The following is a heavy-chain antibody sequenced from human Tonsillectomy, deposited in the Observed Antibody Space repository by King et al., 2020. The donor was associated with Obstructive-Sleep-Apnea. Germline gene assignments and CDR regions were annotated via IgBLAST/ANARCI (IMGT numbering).Heavy chain of an antibody. Sequence: VQLVESGGGVVQPGRSLRLSCAASGFTLTSYGMYWVRQAPGKGLEWVAFIWFDGSNKYYTDSVKGRFTISRDNSKNTLYLQMNSLRAEDTAVYYCARGTTQIDSWGQGTLVTVSS. CDR2: IWFDGSNK. V-gene: IGHV3-33*01. CDR3: ARGTTQIDS. J-gene: IGHJ5*01. D-gene: IGHD4-11*01. CDR1: GFTLTSYG.